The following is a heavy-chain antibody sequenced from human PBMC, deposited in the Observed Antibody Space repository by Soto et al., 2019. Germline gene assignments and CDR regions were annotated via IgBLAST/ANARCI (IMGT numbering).Heavy chain of an antibody. V-gene: IGHV1-69*13. CDR3: ASRTEQRARSDYYYGMDV. CDR2: IIPIFGTA. D-gene: IGHD1-1*01. J-gene: IGHJ6*02. Sequence: ASVKVSCKASGGTFSSYAISWVRQAPGQGLEWMGGIIPIFGTANYAQKFQGRVTITADESTSTAYMELSSLRSEDTAVYYCASRTEQRARSDYYYGMDVWGQGTTVTVSS. CDR1: GGTFSSYA.